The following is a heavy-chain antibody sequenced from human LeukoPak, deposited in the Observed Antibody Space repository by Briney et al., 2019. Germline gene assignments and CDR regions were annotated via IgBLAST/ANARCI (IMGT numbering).Heavy chain of an antibody. Sequence: PSETLSLTCTVSGGSISSSSYYWGWIRQPPGKGLEWIGSIYYSGSTYYNQSPKSRVTISVDTSKNQFSLKVNSVTAADTALYYCARGDCSSTICYSPMDVWGKGTTVTVSS. CDR1: GGSISSSSYY. J-gene: IGHJ6*03. V-gene: IGHV4-39*07. CDR3: ARGDCSSTICYSPMDV. CDR2: IYYSGST. D-gene: IGHD2-2*01.